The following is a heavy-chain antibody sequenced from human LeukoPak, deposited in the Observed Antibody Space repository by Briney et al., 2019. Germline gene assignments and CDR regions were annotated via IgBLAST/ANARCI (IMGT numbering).Heavy chain of an antibody. D-gene: IGHD5-24*01. J-gene: IGHJ4*02. CDR2: IIPIFGTS. V-gene: IGHV1-69*06. CDR3: ARGTYGYNFDS. Sequence: SLKVSCKASGGTFISYAISWVRQAPGQGLEWMGGIIPIFGTSNYAQKFQGRVTITADKSTTTAYMELSSLRSEDTAVYYCARGTYGYNFDSWGQGTLVTVSS. CDR1: GGTFISYA.